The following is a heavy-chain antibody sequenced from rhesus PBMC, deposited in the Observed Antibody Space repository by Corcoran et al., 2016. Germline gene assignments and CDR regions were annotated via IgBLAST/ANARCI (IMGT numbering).Heavy chain of an antibody. CDR1: GGSISSSY. Sequence: QLQLQESGPGLVKPSETLSVTCAVSGGSISSSYWSWTRQAPGKGLEWIGYIYGSGSSTNYNPSLKSRITISKDASKNQFSLKLSSVTAADTAVYYCARISGSGSWNPFDYWGQGVLVTVSS. CDR3: ARISGSGSWNPFDY. V-gene: IGHV4-169*01. J-gene: IGHJ4*01. CDR2: IYGSGSST. D-gene: IGHD6-25*01.